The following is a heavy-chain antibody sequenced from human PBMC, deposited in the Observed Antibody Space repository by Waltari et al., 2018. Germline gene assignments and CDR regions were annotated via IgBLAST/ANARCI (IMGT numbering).Heavy chain of an antibody. Sequence: QVQLQESGPGLVKPSETLSLTCTVSGYSISSGYYWGWIRQPPGKGLEWIGSIYHRGRTDYSPSLKSRVTRSVDTSKNQFSRKLGSVTAADTAVYYWARDQGATIPFDYWGQGTLVTVSS. D-gene: IGHD5-12*01. V-gene: IGHV4-38-2*02. CDR1: GYSISSGYY. J-gene: IGHJ4*02. CDR3: ARDQGATIPFDY. CDR2: IYHRGRT.